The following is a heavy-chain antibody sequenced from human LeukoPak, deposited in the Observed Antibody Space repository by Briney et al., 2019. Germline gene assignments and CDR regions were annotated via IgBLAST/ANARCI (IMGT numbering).Heavy chain of an antibody. CDR3: VRDGDGYDY. Sequence: PGGSLRLSCTASGFTFSNFWMGWVRQAPGKGLEWVANIKQDETEKFYLGSVKGRFTISRDNAKNSLYLQMNSLRAGDTALYYCVRDGDGYDYWGQGTLVTVSS. V-gene: IGHV3-7*01. CDR1: GFTFSNFW. CDR2: IKQDETEK. D-gene: IGHD2-21*02. J-gene: IGHJ4*02.